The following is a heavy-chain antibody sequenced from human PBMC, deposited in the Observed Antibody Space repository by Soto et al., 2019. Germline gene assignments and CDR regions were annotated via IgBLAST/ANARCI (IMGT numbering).Heavy chain of an antibody. CDR3: ARTYDSNGYANEFDS. D-gene: IGHD3-22*01. CDR2: IYYSGST. Sequence: SETLSLTCAVSGYSISSGGYYWSWIRQHPGKGLEWIGYIYYSGSTYYNPSLKSRVTISVDTSKNQFSLKLSSVTAADTAVYYCARTYDSNGYANEFDSWGQGILVTVSS. J-gene: IGHJ4*02. V-gene: IGHV4-31*11. CDR1: GYSISSGGYY.